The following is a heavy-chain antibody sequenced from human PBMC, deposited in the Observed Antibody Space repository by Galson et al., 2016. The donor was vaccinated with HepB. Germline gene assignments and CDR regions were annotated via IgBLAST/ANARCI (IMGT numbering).Heavy chain of an antibody. CDR1: GGTVSTYA. CDR3: MLGSCSPKCYSHSPYYYYYVVDV. Sequence: SVKVSCKASGGTVSTYAISWARQAPGQGLEWMGGIIPVFGPPNYARTFEGRVTITADESTSTVYMELNSLRSEDTAVYYCMLGSCSPKCYSHSPYYYYYVVDVCGQWTTVTVSS. D-gene: IGHD2-21*01. V-gene: IGHV1-69*13. CDR2: IIPVFGPP. J-gene: IGHJ6*02.